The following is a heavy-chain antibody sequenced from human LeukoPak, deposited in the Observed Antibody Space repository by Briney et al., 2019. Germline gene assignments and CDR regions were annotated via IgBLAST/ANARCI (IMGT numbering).Heavy chain of an antibody. CDR1: GFTFSTYW. D-gene: IGHD3-22*01. CDR2: IKQDGSEK. CDR3: AKEMGITMIVVVPTAADY. J-gene: IGHJ4*02. Sequence: GGSLRLSCAASGFTFSTYWMSWVRQAPGKGLELVANIKQDGSEKYYVDSVKGRFTISRDNAKNSLYLQVNSLRAEDTAVYYCAKEMGITMIVVVPTAADYWGQGTLVTVSS. V-gene: IGHV3-7*03.